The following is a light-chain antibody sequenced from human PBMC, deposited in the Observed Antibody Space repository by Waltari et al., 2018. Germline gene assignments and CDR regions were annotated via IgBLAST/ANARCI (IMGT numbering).Light chain of an antibody. V-gene: IGKV3-20*01. J-gene: IGKJ2*01. Sequence: EIVLTQSPDTLSLSPRERATPSCRASQGVSSSLAWYQQKPGQAPRRLFYGASNRATGIPNRFSGSGSGTDFTLTISRLEPEDFVVYYCLQYLSSPHTFGQGTKLEIK. CDR2: GAS. CDR1: QGVSSS. CDR3: LQYLSSPHT.